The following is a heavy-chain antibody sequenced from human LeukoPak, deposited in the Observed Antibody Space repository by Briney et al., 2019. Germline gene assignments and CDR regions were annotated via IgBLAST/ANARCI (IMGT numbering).Heavy chain of an antibody. CDR3: ARASYDSYRLPDY. CDR2: IYYSGST. D-gene: IGHD5-12*01. V-gene: IGHV4-30-4*08. Sequence: SETLSLTCTVSGGSISSGDYDWSWIRQPPGKGLEWIGYIYYSGSTYDNPSLKSRVTISVDTSKNQFSLKLSSVTAADTAVYYCARASYDSYRLPDYWGQGTLVTVSS. CDR1: GGSISSGDYD. J-gene: IGHJ4*02.